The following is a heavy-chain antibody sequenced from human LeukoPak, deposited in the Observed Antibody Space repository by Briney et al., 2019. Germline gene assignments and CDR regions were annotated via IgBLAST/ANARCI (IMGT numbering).Heavy chain of an antibody. CDR1: GGSINGSNNY. V-gene: IGHV4-39*07. CDR2: IYYRGST. CDR3: ASRNDYGGNSLLDDY. Sequence: PSETLSLTCTVSGGSINGSNNYWGWIRQTPGKGLEWIGSIYYRGSTYYNASLKSRVTISVDTSKNEFSLKLSSVTVADTAVYYCASRNDYGGNSLLDDYWGQGTLVTVSS. D-gene: IGHD4-23*01. J-gene: IGHJ4*02.